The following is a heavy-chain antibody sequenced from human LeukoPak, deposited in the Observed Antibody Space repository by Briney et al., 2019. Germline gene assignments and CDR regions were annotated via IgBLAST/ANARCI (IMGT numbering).Heavy chain of an antibody. J-gene: IGHJ5*02. CDR3: ARDGEGGTYYYWFGP. V-gene: IGHV3-7*03. Sequence: GGSLRLSCAASGFTFSSYWMSWVRQAPGKGLEWVANIKQDGIEKYYVDSVKGRFTISRDNAKNSLYLQMNSLRAEDTAVYYCARDGEGGTYYYWFGPWGQGTLVTVSS. D-gene: IGHD1-26*01. CDR2: IKQDGIEK. CDR1: GFTFSSYW.